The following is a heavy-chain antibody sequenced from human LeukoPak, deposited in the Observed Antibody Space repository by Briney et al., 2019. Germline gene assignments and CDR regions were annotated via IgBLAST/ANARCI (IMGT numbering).Heavy chain of an antibody. CDR2: INPNSGGT. CDR1: GYTFTGYY. V-gene: IGHV1-2*02. CDR3: ARMSRWSASSGYYDDGDY. Sequence: ASVKVSCKASGYTFTGYYMHWVRQAPGQGLELMGWINPNSGGTNYAQKLQGRVTMTRDTAISTAYMALSRLRSDDTAVYYCARMSRWSASSGYYDDGDYWGQGTLVTVSS. J-gene: IGHJ4*02. D-gene: IGHD3-22*01.